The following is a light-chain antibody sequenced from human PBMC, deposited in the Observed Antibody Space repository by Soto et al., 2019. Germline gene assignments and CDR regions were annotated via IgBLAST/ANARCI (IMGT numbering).Light chain of an antibody. CDR2: AAS. J-gene: IGKJ3*01. CDR3: QQANSFPIT. V-gene: IGKV1-12*01. Sequence: DLQMTQSPSSVSASVGDRVTITCRASQDISNWLAWYQQKPGKAPKLLIYAASTLQSGVPSRFSGSGSGTDFTLTISSLQPEDFATYYCQQANSFPITFGPGTKVDIK. CDR1: QDISNW.